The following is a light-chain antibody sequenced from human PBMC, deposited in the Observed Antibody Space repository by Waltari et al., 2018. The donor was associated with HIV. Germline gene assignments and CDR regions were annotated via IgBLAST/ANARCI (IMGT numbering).Light chain of an antibody. CDR3: MIWHTSAWV. Sequence: QAVLTQPASLSASPEASASLPCTFPRGFNVGTRQTDWYQQEPGSPPQYLLKYKADPDKQQGAGVSSRFSGSKDASANAGILLISGLQSEDEADYYCMIWHTSAWVFGGGTKLTVL. CDR2: YKADPDK. CDR1: RGFNVGTRQ. V-gene: IGLV5-45*01. J-gene: IGLJ3*02.